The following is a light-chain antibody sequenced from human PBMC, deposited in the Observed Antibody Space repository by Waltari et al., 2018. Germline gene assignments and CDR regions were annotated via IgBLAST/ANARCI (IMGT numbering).Light chain of an antibody. J-gene: IGKJ3*01. CDR2: GTS. Sequence: EIVMTQSPTTVYLSPGDGATLACRASQSVSGGYLSWYQQKPGQAPRLLSYGTSTRATGVPARFSGSWSGTDFTLTISNLQPDDFAVYYCQQDFNLPFTFGPGTKVEIK. CDR3: QQDFNLPFT. V-gene: IGKV3D-7*01. CDR1: QSVSGGY.